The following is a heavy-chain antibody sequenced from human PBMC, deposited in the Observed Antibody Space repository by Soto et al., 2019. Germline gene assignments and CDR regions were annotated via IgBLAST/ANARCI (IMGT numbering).Heavy chain of an antibody. CDR2: ITGSTVTT. CDR1: GFTFSNFA. J-gene: IGHJ6*03. CDR3: AKDTSSSPYYMDV. Sequence: EVQVLESGGGSVQPGGSLRLSCAASGFTFSNFAMSWVRHAPGKGLEWVSEITGSTVTTYYADSVRGRFIISRDNSQNTLHLQMNSLRPEDTAVYYCAKDTSSSPYYMDVWGKGTTVTVSS. V-gene: IGHV3-23*01. D-gene: IGHD2-2*01.